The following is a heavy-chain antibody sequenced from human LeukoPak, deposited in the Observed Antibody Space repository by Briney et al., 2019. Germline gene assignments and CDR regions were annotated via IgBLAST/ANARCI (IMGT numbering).Heavy chain of an antibody. V-gene: IGHV1-46*01. CDR3: AREEYYYDRGYYSLDY. J-gene: IGHJ4*02. CDR1: GYTFTSYY. Sequence: PAASVKVSCKASGYTFTSYYMHWVRQAPGQGLEWMGIINPSGGSTSYAQKFQGRVTMTRDTSTSTVYMELSSLRSEDTAVYYCAREEYYYDRGYYSLDYWGQGTLVTVSS. CDR2: INPSGGST. D-gene: IGHD3-22*01.